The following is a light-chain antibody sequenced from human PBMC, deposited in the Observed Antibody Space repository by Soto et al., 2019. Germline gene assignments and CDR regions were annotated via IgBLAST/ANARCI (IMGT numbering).Light chain of an antibody. CDR1: QSVGKNY. Sequence: EIVLRQSPGNLSLSPGERATLSCRDSQSVGKNYLAWYQQKPGQAPRFLMYDASTRATGIPDRFSGSGSGTDFTLTISRLEPEDFSVYYCQQYGSTPLTFGGGTKVAIK. CDR3: QQYGSTPLT. J-gene: IGKJ4*01. CDR2: DAS. V-gene: IGKV3-20*01.